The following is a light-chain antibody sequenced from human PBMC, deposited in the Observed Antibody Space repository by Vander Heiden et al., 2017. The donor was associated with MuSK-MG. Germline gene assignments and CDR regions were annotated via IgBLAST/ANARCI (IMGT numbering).Light chain of an antibody. J-gene: IGLJ2*01. CDR3: QVWDRSGDHVV. CDR2: DDS. V-gene: IGLV3-21*02. CDR1: TLTSKS. Sequence: YVLTQPPSVSVAPGQPARITCGGPTLTSKSVHWYQHKPAQAPVVVVFDDSDRPSGIPERFSGSNSGNMATLTISGVEAGDEADYYCQVWDRSGDHVVFGGGTKLTVL.